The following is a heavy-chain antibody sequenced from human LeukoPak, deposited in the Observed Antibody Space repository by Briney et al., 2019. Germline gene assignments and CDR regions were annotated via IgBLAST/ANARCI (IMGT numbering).Heavy chain of an antibody. CDR1: GFTFSSYA. CDR2: ISGGGGST. V-gene: IGHV3-23*01. Sequence: GGSLRLSCAASGFTFSSYAMSWVRQAPGKGLEWVSAISGGGGSTYYADSVKGRFTISRDNSKNTLYLQMNSLRAEDTAVYYCAKVISGYDFGDAFDIWGQGTMVTVSS. CDR3: AKVISGYDFGDAFDI. D-gene: IGHD5-12*01. J-gene: IGHJ3*02.